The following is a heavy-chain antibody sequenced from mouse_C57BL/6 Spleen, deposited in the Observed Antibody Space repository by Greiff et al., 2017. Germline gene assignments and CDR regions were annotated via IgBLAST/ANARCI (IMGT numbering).Heavy chain of an antibody. D-gene: IGHD2-5*01. CDR1: GYSFTGYY. Sequence: VQLQQSGPELVKPGASVKISCKASGYSFTGYYMNWVKQSPEKSLEWIGEINPSTGGTTYNQKFKAKATLTVDKSSSTAYMQLKSLTAGDSAVYYCARKGDYSNWNFDYGGQGTTLTVSS. CDR2: INPSTGGT. V-gene: IGHV1-42*01. J-gene: IGHJ2*01. CDR3: ARKGDYSNWNFDY.